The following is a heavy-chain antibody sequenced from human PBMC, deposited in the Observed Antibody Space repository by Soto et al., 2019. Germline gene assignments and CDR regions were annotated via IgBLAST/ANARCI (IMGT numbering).Heavy chain of an antibody. CDR2: IKSMPDGGTT. V-gene: IGHV3-15*01. J-gene: IGHJ4*02. CDR3: STGGYYLDY. Sequence: EVQLVESGGGLVKPGGSLRLSCAGSGFTFSNAWMNWVRQAPGKGLEWVGRIKSMPDGGTTDYAAPVKDRFTISRDDSKNTAYLQMNSLKTEDTAVYYCSTGGYYLDYWGQVTLVTVSS. CDR1: GFTFSNAW.